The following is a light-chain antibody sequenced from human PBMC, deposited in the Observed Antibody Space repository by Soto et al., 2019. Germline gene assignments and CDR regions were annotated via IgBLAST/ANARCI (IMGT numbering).Light chain of an antibody. J-gene: IGKJ2*01. Sequence: EIVLTQSPGTLSLSPGERVTLSCRASQSVRNSYLAWYQQKPGQAPRLHIYGASSRATGIPDRFSGSESGTDFTLTINRLEPEDFAVYYCQQYGSAPNTFGRGTKLEIK. CDR1: QSVRNSY. CDR3: QQYGSAPNT. CDR2: GAS. V-gene: IGKV3-20*01.